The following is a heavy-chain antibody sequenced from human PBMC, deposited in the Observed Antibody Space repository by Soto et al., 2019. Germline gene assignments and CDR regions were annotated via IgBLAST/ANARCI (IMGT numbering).Heavy chain of an antibody. D-gene: IGHD6-19*01. J-gene: IGHJ4*02. CDR1: GYTFTSYG. V-gene: IGHV1-18*01. CDR3: ARVVRTQWLADFFDY. Sequence: QVPLVQSGAEVKKPGASVKVSCKASGYTFTSYGISWVRQAPGQGLEWMGWISAYNGNTNYAQKLQGRVTMTTDTSTSTAYMELRSLRSDDTAVYYCARVVRTQWLADFFDYWGQGTLVTVSS. CDR2: ISAYNGNT.